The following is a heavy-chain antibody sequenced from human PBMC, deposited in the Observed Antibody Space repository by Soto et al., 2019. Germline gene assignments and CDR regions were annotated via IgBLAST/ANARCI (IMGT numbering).Heavy chain of an antibody. CDR1: GYALTALS. CDR2: FDLEYGGT. J-gene: IGHJ6*02. V-gene: IGHV1-24*01. CDR3: TTANLNYAMDV. Sequence: GASVKVSCKVSGYALTALSMHWVRLAPGKGLEWMGSFDLEYGGTIYEQKFQGRVTMTEDTSTDTAYMELSSLRFEDTAVYYCTTANLNYAMDVWGQGITVTVSS.